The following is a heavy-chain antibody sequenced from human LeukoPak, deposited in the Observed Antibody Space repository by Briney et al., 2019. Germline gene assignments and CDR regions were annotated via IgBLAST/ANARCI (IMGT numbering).Heavy chain of an antibody. V-gene: IGHV1-18*01. CDR2: ISAYNGNT. J-gene: IGHJ5*02. D-gene: IGHD2-15*01. CDR1: GYTFTSYG. Sequence: ASVKVSCKAPGYTFTSYGISWVRQAPGQGLEWMGWISAYNGNTNYAQKLQGRVTMTTDTSTSTAYMELRSLRSDDTAVYYCARFRSGYCSGGSCSGWFDPWGQGTLVTVSS. CDR3: ARFRSGYCSGGSCSGWFDP.